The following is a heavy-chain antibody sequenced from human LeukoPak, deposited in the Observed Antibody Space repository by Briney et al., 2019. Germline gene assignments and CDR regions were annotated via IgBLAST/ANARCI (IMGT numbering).Heavy chain of an antibody. D-gene: IGHD1-26*01. CDR1: GFSFSSYT. J-gene: IGHJ4*02. V-gene: IGHV3-23*01. Sequence: PWGSLRLSCAASGFSFSSYTMSWVRQAPGKGLEWVSAISGSGGFTYYADSVKGRFTISRDNSKNTLFLQMNSLRAEDTAVYYCAREDSGNYYFDFWGQGTLVTVSS. CDR3: AREDSGNYYFDF. CDR2: ISGSGGFT.